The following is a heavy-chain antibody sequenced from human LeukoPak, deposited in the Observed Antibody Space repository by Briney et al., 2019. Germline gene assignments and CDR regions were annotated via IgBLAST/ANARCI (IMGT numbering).Heavy chain of an antibody. J-gene: IGHJ4*02. Sequence: GSLRLSCVGSGFTVRSYWMHWVRQAPGKGLMWVSLINSDGGRRSYADSVKGRFTISRDDAKNTLYLEVNSLRAEDTAVYYCARAQYSTGGAGFFDYWGQGTLVTVSS. CDR1: GFTVRSYW. CDR2: INSDGGRR. CDR3: ARAQYSTGGAGFFDY. D-gene: IGHD6-19*01. V-gene: IGHV3-74*01.